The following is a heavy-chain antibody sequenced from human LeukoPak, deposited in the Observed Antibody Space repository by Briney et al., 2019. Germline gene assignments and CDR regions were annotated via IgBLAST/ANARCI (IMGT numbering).Heavy chain of an antibody. D-gene: IGHD3-10*01. CDR3: AREGPHGSGIYYNPLDY. Sequence: PSETLSLTCGVYGGSFSGYYWSWIRQHPGQGLEWLGEMNYSGTTNYNPSLKNRVTISLDTSKNQFSLKLISVTAADTALYYCAREGPHGSGIYYNPLDYWGQGALVIVSS. CDR2: MNYSGTT. J-gene: IGHJ4*02. CDR1: GGSFSGYY. V-gene: IGHV4-34*01.